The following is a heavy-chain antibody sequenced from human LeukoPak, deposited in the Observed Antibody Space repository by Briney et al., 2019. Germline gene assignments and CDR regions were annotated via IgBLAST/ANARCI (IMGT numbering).Heavy chain of an antibody. Sequence: GGSLRLSCAASGFTFSSYSMNWVRQAPGKGLEWVSYISSSSTIYYPDSVKGRFIISRDNDKNSLYPQMNSLRDEDTAVYYCARDWDYYDSSGYQPDYWGQGTLVTVSS. CDR1: GFTFSSYS. D-gene: IGHD3-22*01. J-gene: IGHJ4*02. V-gene: IGHV3-48*02. CDR2: ISSSSTI. CDR3: ARDWDYYDSSGYQPDY.